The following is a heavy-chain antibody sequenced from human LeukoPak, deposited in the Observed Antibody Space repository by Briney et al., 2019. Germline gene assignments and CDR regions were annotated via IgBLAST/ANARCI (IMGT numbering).Heavy chain of an antibody. CDR1: GFTFSSYS. V-gene: IGHV3-21*01. CDR3: ARHPDNYYYGMDV. J-gene: IGHJ6*02. Sequence: GGSLRLSCAASGFTFSSYSMNWVRQAPGKGLEWVSSISSSSSYIYYADSVKGRFTISRDNAKNSLYLQMNSLRAEDTAVYYCARHPDNYYYGMDVWGQGTTVTVSS. CDR2: ISSSSSYI.